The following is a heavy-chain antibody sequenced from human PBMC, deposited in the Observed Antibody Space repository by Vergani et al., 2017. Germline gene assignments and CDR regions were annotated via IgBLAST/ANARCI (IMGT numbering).Heavy chain of an antibody. Sequence: QVQLQESGPGLVKPSETLSLTCTVSGGSISSSSYYWGWIRQPPGKGLEWIGSIYYSGSTYYNPSLKSRVTISVDTSKNQFSLKLSSVTAADTAVYYCVVELESDSTNDAFDIWGQGTMVTVSS. CDR2: IYYSGST. J-gene: IGHJ3*02. CDR3: VVELESDSTNDAFDI. D-gene: IGHD1-26*01. CDR1: GGSISSSSYY. V-gene: IGHV4-39*01.